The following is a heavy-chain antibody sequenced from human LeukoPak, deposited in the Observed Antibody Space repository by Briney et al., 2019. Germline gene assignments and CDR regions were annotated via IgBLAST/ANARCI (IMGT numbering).Heavy chain of an antibody. D-gene: IGHD2-15*01. V-gene: IGHV3-48*04. CDR3: ARGEYCSGGSCYSGDAFDI. J-gene: IGHJ3*02. Sequence: GGSLRLSCAASGFTFSSYSMNWVRQAPGKGLEWVSYISSSSSTIYYADSVKGRFTISRDNAKNSLYLQMNSLRAEDTAVYYCARGEYCSGGSCYSGDAFDIWGQGTMVTVSS. CDR1: GFTFSSYS. CDR2: ISSSSSTI.